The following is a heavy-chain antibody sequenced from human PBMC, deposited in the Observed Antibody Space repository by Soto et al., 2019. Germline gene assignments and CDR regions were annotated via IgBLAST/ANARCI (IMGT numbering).Heavy chain of an antibody. CDR3: ARDPGGTDFAEWTYYFDY. D-gene: IGHD3-3*01. CDR1: GVSISSGFYS. Sequence: SETLSLTCAVSGVSISSGFYSWSWIRQPPGKGLEWIGYMYHSGSTYYNPSLKSRVTISIDRSKNQFSLRAEDTAVYYCARDPGGTDFAEWTYYFDYWGQGTLVTVSS. J-gene: IGHJ4*02. V-gene: IGHV4-30-2*01. CDR2: MYHSGST.